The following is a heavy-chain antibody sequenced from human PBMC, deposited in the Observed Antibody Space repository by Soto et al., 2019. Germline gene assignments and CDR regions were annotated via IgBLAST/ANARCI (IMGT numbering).Heavy chain of an antibody. CDR3: AKGRRGGFYYYGMDV. J-gene: IGHJ6*02. Sequence: EVQLLESGGGLVQPGGSLRLSCVASGFTFSSHAVSWVRQAPGKGLEWVSVISDNGDITYYADSVKGRLTISRDNSKNTVSLQMNSLRAEDTALYYSAKGRRGGFYYYGMDVWGQGTTVTVSS. V-gene: IGHV3-23*01. D-gene: IGHD6-25*01. CDR2: ISDNGDIT. CDR1: GFTFSSHA.